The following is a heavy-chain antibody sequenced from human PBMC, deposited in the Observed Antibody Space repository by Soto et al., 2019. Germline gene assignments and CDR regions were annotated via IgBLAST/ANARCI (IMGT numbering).Heavy chain of an antibody. V-gene: IGHV3-33*01. CDR2: IWYDGSNK. CDR3: ARTKLRYFDWAPGFDY. Sequence: LRLSCAASGFTFSSYGMHWVRQAPGKGLEWVAVIWYDGSNKYYADSVKGRFTISRDNSKNTLYLQMNSLRAEDTAVYYCARTKLRYFDWAPGFDYWGQGTLVTVSS. D-gene: IGHD3-9*01. J-gene: IGHJ4*02. CDR1: GFTFSSYG.